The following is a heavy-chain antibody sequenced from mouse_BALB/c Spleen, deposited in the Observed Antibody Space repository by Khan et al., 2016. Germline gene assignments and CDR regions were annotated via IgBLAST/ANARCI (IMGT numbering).Heavy chain of an antibody. CDR2: INPSTGYT. CDR1: GYTFTSYW. CDR3: ACASYTK. Sequence: QVQLKQSGAELAKPGASVMMSCKASGYTFTSYWMHWVKQRPGQGLEWIGYINPSTGYTEYNQKFKDKPTLTADNSSSTAHMHVSSLTSEDSAVKSCACASYTKWAQGTLVSVYA. D-gene: IGHD1-1*01. J-gene: IGHJ3*02. V-gene: IGHV1-7*01.